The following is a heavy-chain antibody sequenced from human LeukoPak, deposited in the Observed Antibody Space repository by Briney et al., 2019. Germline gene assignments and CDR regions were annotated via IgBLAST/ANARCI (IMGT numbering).Heavy chain of an antibody. CDR1: GGSISGYY. CDR3: ARGRYYYDSSGYYYDNWFDP. Sequence: PSETLSLTCTVAGGSISGYYWSWIRQPPGKGLEYIGFLFYGGTTKYSPSLKSRATISVDTSKNQFSLTLTSVTAADTALYYCARGRYYYDSSGYYYDNWFDPWAREPSSPSPQ. V-gene: IGHV4-59*01. D-gene: IGHD3-22*01. CDR2: LFYGGTT. J-gene: IGHJ5*02.